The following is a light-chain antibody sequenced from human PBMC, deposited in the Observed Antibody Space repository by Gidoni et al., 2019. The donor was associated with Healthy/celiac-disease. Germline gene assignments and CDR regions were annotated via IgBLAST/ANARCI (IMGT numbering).Light chain of an antibody. Sequence: SYVLPQPPPVSVAPGQPARITCGGNNIGGESLFWYQQKPGQARVLVIYYDTDRPSGIPERISGSNSGDTATLTISRVEAGDEADYYCQVWDSSDHVVFGGGTKLTVL. CDR2: YDT. V-gene: IGLV3-21*04. CDR3: QVWDSSDHVV. J-gene: IGLJ2*01. CDR1: NIGGES.